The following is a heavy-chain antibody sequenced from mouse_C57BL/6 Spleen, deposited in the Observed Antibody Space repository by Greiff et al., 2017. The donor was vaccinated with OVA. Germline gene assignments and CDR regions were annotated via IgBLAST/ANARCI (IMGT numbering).Heavy chain of an antibody. J-gene: IGHJ4*01. Sequence: VQLQQSGPVLVKPGASVKMSCKASGYTFTDYYMNWVKQSHGKSLEWIGVINPYNGGTSYNQKFKGKATLTVDKSSSTAYMELNSLTSEDSAVYYCAREELYYEYEEGGYYAMDYWGQGTSVTVSS. CDR1: GYTFTDYY. V-gene: IGHV1-19*01. CDR3: AREELYYEYEEGGYYAMDY. D-gene: IGHD2-4*01. CDR2: INPYNGGT.